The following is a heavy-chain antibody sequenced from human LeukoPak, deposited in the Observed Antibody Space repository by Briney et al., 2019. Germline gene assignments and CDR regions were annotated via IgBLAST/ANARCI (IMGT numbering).Heavy chain of an antibody. V-gene: IGHV4-59*01. D-gene: IGHD1-1*01. J-gene: IGHJ4*02. CDR3: ARGTVQMGMGERYFDN. Sequence: SETLSLTCTVSGGSISTYYWSWIRQPPGKGLEWIGYIYYSGSTNYNPSLKSRITISVDTSRNQFSLSLSSVTAADTAVYCCARGTVQMGMGERYFDNWGQGTLVTVSP. CDR1: GGSISTYY. CDR2: IYYSGST.